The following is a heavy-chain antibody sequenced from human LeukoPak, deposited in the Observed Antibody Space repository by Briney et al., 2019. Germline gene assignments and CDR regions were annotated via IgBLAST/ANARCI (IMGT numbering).Heavy chain of an antibody. J-gene: IGHJ4*02. V-gene: IGHV3-74*01. Sequence: PGGSLRLSCAASGFAFNAYWTHWVRQAPGKGLVWVSRTNSDGTITTYADSVKGRFTISRDNAKNTLYLQMSSLRAEDTAVYYCPRSDFCDYWGQGTLVTVSS. CDR2: TNSDGTIT. CDR3: PRSDFCDY. CDR1: GFAFNAYW.